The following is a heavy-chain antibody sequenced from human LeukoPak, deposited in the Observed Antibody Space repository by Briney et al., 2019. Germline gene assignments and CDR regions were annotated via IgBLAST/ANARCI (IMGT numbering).Heavy chain of an antibody. CDR3: AKDSLPGYSSGWSIYLGY. CDR2: ISGSGGRT. Sequence: PGGSLRLSCAASGFTFSSDVMSWVRQAPGKGLEWVSAISGSGGRTHYADSVKGRFTISRDNSKNTLYLQMNSLRAEDTAVYYCAKDSLPGYSSGWSIYLGYWGQGTLVTVSS. V-gene: IGHV3-23*01. D-gene: IGHD6-19*01. CDR1: GFTFSSDV. J-gene: IGHJ4*02.